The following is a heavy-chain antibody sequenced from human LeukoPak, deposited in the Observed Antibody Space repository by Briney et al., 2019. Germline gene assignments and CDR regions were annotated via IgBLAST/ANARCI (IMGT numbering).Heavy chain of an antibody. CDR2: IRYDGSNK. J-gene: IGHJ6*03. V-gene: IGHV3-30*02. D-gene: IGHD3-3*01. CDR1: GFTFSSYA. CDR3: AKGSKEVLFTRDHYMDV. Sequence: GGSLRLSCAASGFTFSSYAMHWVRQAPGKGLEWVAFIRYDGSNKYYADSVKGRFTISRDNSKNKLYLQMNSLRAEDTAVYYCAKGSKEVLFTRDHYMDVWGKGTTVIISS.